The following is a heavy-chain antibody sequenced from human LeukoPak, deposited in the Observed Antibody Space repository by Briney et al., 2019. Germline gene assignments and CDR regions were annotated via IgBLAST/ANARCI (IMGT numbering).Heavy chain of an antibody. CDR3: AKDLLLGILDY. D-gene: IGHD7-27*01. CDR2: ISYDGSNK. CDR1: GFTFSSYG. J-gene: IGHJ4*02. Sequence: GGSLRLSCAASGFTFSSYGMHWVRQAPGKGLEWVAVISYDGSNKYYADSVKGRFTISRDNSKNTLYLQMNSLRAEDTAVYYCAKDLLLGILDYWGQGTLVTVSS. V-gene: IGHV3-30*18.